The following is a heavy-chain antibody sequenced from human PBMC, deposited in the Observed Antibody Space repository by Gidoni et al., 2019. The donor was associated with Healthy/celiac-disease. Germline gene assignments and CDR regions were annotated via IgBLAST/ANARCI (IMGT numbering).Heavy chain of an antibody. V-gene: IGHV1-46*01. Sequence: QVQLVQSGAEVKKPGASVKVSCKASGYTFTSYYMHWVRQAPGQGLEWMGIINPSGGSTSYAQKFQGRVTMTRDTSTSTVYMELSSLRSEDTAVYYCARAMFVVVTAISAAIDYWGQGTLVTVSS. CDR3: ARAMFVVVTAISAAIDY. D-gene: IGHD2-21*02. CDR2: INPSGGST. J-gene: IGHJ4*02. CDR1: GYTFTSYY.